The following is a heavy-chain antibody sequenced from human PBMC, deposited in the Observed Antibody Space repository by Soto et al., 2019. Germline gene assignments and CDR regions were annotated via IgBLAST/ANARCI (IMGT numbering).Heavy chain of an antibody. CDR3: ARQKYDILTGSNYYYYGMDV. Sequence: EVQLVQSGAEVKKPGASLKISCKGSGYSLTSYWIGWVRQMPGKGLEWMGIIYPDDSDTRYSPSFQGQVTISADKSISTAYLQWSSLKASDTAMYYGARQKYDILTGSNYYYYGMDVWGQGTTVTVSS. V-gene: IGHV5-51*01. D-gene: IGHD3-9*01. J-gene: IGHJ6*02. CDR2: IYPDDSDT. CDR1: GYSLTSYW.